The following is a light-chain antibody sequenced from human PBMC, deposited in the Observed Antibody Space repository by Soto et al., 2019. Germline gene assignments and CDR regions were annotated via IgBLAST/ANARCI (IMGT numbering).Light chain of an antibody. J-gene: IGKJ5*01. CDR2: AAS. Sequence: KQMTQSPSSLSASVGDRVTITCRASQGISNYLAWYQQRPGEVPKLLIYAASTLQSGVPSRFSGSGSGTDFTLTISSLQPEDVATYYCEKYSSVITFGQGTRLEIK. CDR1: QGISNY. V-gene: IGKV1-27*01. CDR3: EKYSSVIT.